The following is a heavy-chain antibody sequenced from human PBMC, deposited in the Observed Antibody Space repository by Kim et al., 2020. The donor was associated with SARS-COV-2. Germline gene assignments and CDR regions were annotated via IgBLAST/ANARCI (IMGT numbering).Heavy chain of an antibody. V-gene: IGHV3-23*01. J-gene: IGHJ5*02. CDR3: AKGEDYYGSGSPKNNWFDP. CDR1: GFTFSSYA. Sequence: GGSLRLSCAASGFTFSSYAMSWVRQAPGKGLEWVSAISGSGGSTYYADSVKGRFTISRDNSKNTLYLQMNSLRAEDTAVYYCAKGEDYYGSGSPKNNWFDPWGQGTLVTVSS. D-gene: IGHD3-10*01. CDR2: ISGSGGST.